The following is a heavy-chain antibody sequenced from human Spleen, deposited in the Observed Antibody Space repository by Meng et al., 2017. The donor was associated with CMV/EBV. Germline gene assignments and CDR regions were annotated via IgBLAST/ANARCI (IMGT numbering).Heavy chain of an antibody. CDR3: VRGLAGAMG. Sequence: KGSCEGPGGSLSSNSISWVRQAPGQGLEWMGRIIPIAGTTNYAQKFQGRVTITADKATTTAYMELSSLRSEDTAVYYCVRGLAGAMGWGQGTLVTVSS. V-gene: IGHV1-69*08. CDR1: GGSLSSNS. J-gene: IGHJ4*02. CDR2: IIPIAGTT. D-gene: IGHD6-19*01.